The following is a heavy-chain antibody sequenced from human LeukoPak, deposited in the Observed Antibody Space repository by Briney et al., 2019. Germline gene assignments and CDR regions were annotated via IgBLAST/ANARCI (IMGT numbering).Heavy chain of an antibody. Sequence: GGSLRLSCAASGFTFSDHYMDWVRQAPGKGLEWVGRVRNKTKRYTTEYAASVKGRFTISRDDSKNSLYLQMNSLQIEDTAVYYCARVEGCTNGVCYYYFDYWGQGTLVTVSS. V-gene: IGHV3-72*01. CDR1: GFTFSDHY. CDR3: ARVEGCTNGVCYYYFDY. CDR2: VRNKTKRYTT. D-gene: IGHD2-8*01. J-gene: IGHJ4*02.